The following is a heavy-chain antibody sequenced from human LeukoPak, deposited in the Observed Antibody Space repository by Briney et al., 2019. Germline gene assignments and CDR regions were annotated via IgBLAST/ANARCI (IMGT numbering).Heavy chain of an antibody. CDR1: GGSISSYY. CDR3: ARVPRIYLWVPNNWFDP. Sequence: SETLSLTCTVSGGSISSYYWSWIRQPPGKGLEWIGYIYYSGSTNYNPSLKSRVTISVDTSKNQFSLKLSSVTAADTAVYYCARVPRIYLWVPNNWFDPWGQGTLVTVSS. CDR2: IYYSGST. J-gene: IGHJ5*02. D-gene: IGHD3-16*01. V-gene: IGHV4-59*12.